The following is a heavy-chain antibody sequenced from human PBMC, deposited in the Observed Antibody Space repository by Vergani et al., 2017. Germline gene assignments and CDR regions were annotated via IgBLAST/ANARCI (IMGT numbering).Heavy chain of an antibody. D-gene: IGHD3-22*01. CDR1: GGTFSSYA. J-gene: IGHJ4*02. CDR2: MNPNSGNT. V-gene: IGHV1-8*02. Sequence: QVQLVQSGAEVKKPGSSVKVSCKASGGTFSSYAISWVRQAPGQGLEWMGWMNPNSGNTGYAQKFQGRVTMTRNTSISTAYMELTSLRSEDTAVYYCARGPYYYDSSGYYHVYYWGQGTLVTVSS. CDR3: ARGPYYYDSSGYYHVYY.